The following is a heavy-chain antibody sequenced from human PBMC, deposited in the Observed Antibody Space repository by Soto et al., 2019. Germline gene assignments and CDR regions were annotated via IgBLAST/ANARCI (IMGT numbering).Heavy chain of an antibody. CDR2: ISGSGGRT. J-gene: IGHJ6*02. D-gene: IGHD2-2*01. CDR1: GFTFSMYA. CDR3: AKEVVVESAGRSHYYYYGLDV. V-gene: IGHV3-23*01. Sequence: GGSLRLSCAAYGFTFSMYAMSWVRQAPGKGLEWVSVISGSGGRTYYADSVKGRFTMSRDNSKNRLYLQMNALRAEDTAVYYCAKEVVVESAGRSHYYYYGLDVWGQGTTVTVSS.